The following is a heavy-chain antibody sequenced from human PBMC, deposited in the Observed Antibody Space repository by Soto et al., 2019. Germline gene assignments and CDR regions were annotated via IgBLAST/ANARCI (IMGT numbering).Heavy chain of an antibody. CDR1: GGSISSSSYY. CDR2: IYYSGST. Sequence: SETLSLTCTVSGGSISSSSYYWGWIRQPPGKGLEWIGSIYYSGSTYYNPSLKSRVTISVDTSKNQFSLKLSSVTAADTAVYYCASQDFWSGYSLDYWGQGTPVTVSS. CDR3: ASQDFWSGYSLDY. D-gene: IGHD3-3*01. V-gene: IGHV4-39*01. J-gene: IGHJ4*02.